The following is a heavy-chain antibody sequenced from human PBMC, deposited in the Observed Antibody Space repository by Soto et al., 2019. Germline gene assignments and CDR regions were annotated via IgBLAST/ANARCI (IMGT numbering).Heavy chain of an antibody. CDR3: SLGVFGVVPIGLYATDGMDV. J-gene: IGHJ6*02. CDR2: IIPIFGTA. Sequence: QVQPVQSGAEVKKPGSSVKVACKASGGTFSSYAISWVRQAPGQGLEWLGGIIPIFGTANYAQKFQGRVTITADESTSTAYMELSSLRSEDTAVYYCSLGVFGVVPIGLYATDGMDVWGRGPTVTVSS. CDR1: GGTFSSYA. D-gene: IGHD3-3*01. V-gene: IGHV1-69*01.